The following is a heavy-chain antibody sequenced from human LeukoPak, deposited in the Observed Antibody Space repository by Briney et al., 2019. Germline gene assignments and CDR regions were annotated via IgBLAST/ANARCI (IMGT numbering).Heavy chain of an antibody. CDR2: INPNSGGI. CDR3: ARCLYSSGWYYFDY. V-gene: IGHV1-2*06. D-gene: IGHD6-19*01. Sequence: ASVKVSCKASGYTFTGYYMHWVRQAPGQGLEWMGRINPNSGGINYAQKFQGRVTMTRDTSISTAYMELSRLRSDDTAVYYCARCLYSSGWYYFDYWGQGTLVTVSS. J-gene: IGHJ4*02. CDR1: GYTFTGYY.